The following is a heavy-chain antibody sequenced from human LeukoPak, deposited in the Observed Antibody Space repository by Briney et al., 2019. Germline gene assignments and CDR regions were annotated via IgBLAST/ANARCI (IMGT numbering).Heavy chain of an antibody. J-gene: IGHJ4*02. V-gene: IGHV4-39*01. CDR3: ARGTNYFDY. Sequence: TSETLSLTCTVSGGSISSSSYYWGWIRQPPGKGLEWIGTIHYSGSTYYNPSLRSRVTTSVDTSKNQFSLSVRYVTAADTAVYYCARGTNYFDYWGQGALVTVSS. D-gene: IGHD3-10*01. CDR2: IHYSGST. CDR1: GGSISSSSYY.